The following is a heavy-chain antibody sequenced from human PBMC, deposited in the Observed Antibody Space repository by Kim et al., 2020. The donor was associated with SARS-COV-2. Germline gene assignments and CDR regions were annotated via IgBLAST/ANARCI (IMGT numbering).Heavy chain of an antibody. J-gene: IGHJ6*02. D-gene: IGHD3-16*01. Sequence: YTPSLKSRVTISIDTSKNQFSLKLSSVTAADTAVYYCARDGAAYYGMDVWGQGTTVTVS. CDR3: ARDGAAYYGMDV. V-gene: IGHV4-59*01.